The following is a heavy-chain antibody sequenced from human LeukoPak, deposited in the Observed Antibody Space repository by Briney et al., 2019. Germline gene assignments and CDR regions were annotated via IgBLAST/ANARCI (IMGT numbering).Heavy chain of an antibody. J-gene: IGHJ6*03. CDR3: ANGNRCTSPNCLGYYYFYMDV. D-gene: IGHD2-8*01. CDR2: MNPNSGNT. Sequence: ASVKVSCKASGYTFTSYDINWVRQATGQGLEWMGWMNPNSGNTGYAQKFQSRVTMTRNTSISTAYMELSSLRSEDTAVYYCANGNRCTSPNCLGYYYFYMDVWGKGTTVTVSS. CDR1: GYTFTSYD. V-gene: IGHV1-8*01.